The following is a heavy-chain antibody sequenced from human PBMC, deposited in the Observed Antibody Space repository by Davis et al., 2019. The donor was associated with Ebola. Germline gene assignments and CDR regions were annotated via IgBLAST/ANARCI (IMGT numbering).Heavy chain of an antibody. CDR2: IHAGKGDT. D-gene: IGHD2-2*01. J-gene: IGHJ4*02. CDR1: EYTFSNYA. Sequence: ASVKVSCKASEYTFSNYAIHWVRQAPGQRLEWMGWIHAGKGDTEYSQKFQDRVTITRDTSATTSYVELNSLRAEDTAVYYCARSSYQPDYWGQGTLVTVSS. V-gene: IGHV1-3*01. CDR3: ARSSYQPDY.